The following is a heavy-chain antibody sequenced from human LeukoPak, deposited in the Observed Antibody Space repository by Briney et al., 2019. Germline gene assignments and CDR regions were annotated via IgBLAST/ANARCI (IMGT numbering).Heavy chain of an antibody. CDR1: GYTFTGYF. J-gene: IGHJ4*01. D-gene: IGHD2/OR15-2a*01. CDR2: INPNSGGT. Sequence: ASVKVSCKASGYTFTGYFMHWVRPAPGQGPEWMGWINPNSGGTNYAQKFQGRVIMTRDTPISTAYMELSRLRSDDTAVYYCARVSEYYYFDYWGQGTLVTVSS. CDR3: ARVSEYYYFDY. V-gene: IGHV1-2*02.